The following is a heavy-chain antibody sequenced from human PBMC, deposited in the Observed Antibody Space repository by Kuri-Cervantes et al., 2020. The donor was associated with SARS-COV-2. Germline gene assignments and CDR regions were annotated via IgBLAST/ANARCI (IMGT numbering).Heavy chain of an antibody. CDR1: GFTFSSYA. CDR2: IRFDGNDK. CDR3: ARDFWEQLVDY. Sequence: LSLTCAASGFTFSSYAMHWVRQAPGKGLEWVAFIRFDGNDKYYADSVKGRFTISRDNAKNSLYLQMNSLRAEDTAVYYCARDFWEQLVDYWGQGTLVTVSS. J-gene: IGHJ4*02. D-gene: IGHD6-13*01. V-gene: IGHV3-30*04.